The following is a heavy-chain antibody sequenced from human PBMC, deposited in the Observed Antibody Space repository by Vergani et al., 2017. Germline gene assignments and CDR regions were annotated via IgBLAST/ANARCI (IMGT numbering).Heavy chain of an antibody. CDR2: MDYSGST. CDR1: GDSVISTDYH. J-gene: IGHJ4*02. V-gene: IGHV4-39*01. D-gene: IGHD2-15*01. Sequence: QVQLQESGPGLVKPSETLSLTCTVSGDSVISTDYHWGWLRQPPGKGLEWIGSMDYSGSTSYTPSLESRTSISFETPKNQFSLRLTSVTAADTAVYYCASKRGACRAAYCHAYDFWGPGTLVGVAS. CDR3: ASKRGACRAAYCHAYDF.